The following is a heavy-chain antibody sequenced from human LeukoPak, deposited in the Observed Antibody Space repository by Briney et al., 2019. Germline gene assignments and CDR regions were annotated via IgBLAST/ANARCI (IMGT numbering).Heavy chain of an antibody. J-gene: IGHJ5*02. CDR3: ASRHPDIASP. D-gene: IGHD5-12*01. Sequence: GGSLRLSCAASGFTFRSFAMLWFRQAPGKGPEWVSSISGSAGKIYYADTVKGRFTISRDNSKNKLYLQMDSLRAEDTAVYYCASRHPDIASPWGQGTLVTVSS. V-gene: IGHV3-23*01. CDR1: GFTFRSFA. CDR2: ISGSAGKI.